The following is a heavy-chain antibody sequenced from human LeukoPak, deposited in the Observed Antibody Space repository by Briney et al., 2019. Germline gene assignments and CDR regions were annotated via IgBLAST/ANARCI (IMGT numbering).Heavy chain of an antibody. D-gene: IGHD3-3*01. CDR2: ADQSGDT. CDR1: GGFLSRYF. V-gene: IGHV4-59*01. CDR3: ARAAMDYSLWRGYKNFFFDT. J-gene: IGHJ4*02. Sequence: SETLSLTCTVSGGFLSRYFWSWIRQPPGKGMEWIGYADQSGDTKYNPSLKSRVTISFDTSKRHISLKLKSVTAAATATYFCARAAMDYSLWRGYKNFFFDTWGQGILVTVSS.